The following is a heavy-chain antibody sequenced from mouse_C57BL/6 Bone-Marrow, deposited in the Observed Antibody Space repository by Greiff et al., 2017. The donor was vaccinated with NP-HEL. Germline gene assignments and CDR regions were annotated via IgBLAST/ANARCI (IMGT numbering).Heavy chain of an antibody. D-gene: IGHD1-1*01. V-gene: IGHV1-72*01. CDR1: GYTFTSYW. CDR2: IDPNSGGS. J-gene: IGHJ2*01. CDR3: ARVGPITTVVAPFDY. Sequence: QVQLQQPGAELVKPGASVKLSCKASGYTFTSYWVHWVKQRPGRGLEWIGRIDPNSGGSKYNEKFKSKATLTVDKPSSTAYMQLSSLTSEDSAVYYCARVGPITTVVAPFDYWGQGTTLTVSS.